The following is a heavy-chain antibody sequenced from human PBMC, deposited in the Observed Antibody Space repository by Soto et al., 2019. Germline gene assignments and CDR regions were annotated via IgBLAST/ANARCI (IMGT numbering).Heavy chain of an antibody. CDR1: GYTFNMYY. CDR3: AREGAAAARMFDN. CDR2: INPNGDST. V-gene: IGHV1-46*02. D-gene: IGHD6-13*01. J-gene: IGHJ4*02. Sequence: QVQLVQSGAEVRNPGASVKVSCKASGYTFNMYYMHWVRQATGQGLEWMGVINPNGDSTTYAQKFQGRRTMTRDTSTSTVYMDLTSLRSEDTAVYYCAREGAAAARMFDNWGQGTLVTVSS.